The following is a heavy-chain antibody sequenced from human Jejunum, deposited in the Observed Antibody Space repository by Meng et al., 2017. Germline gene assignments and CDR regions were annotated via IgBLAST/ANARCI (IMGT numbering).Heavy chain of an antibody. J-gene: IGHJ4*02. CDR1: GFTFRSYW. Sequence: GESLKISCAASGFTFRSYWMHWVRQAPGKGLVWVSRINGDGSSTNYADSVKGRFTISRDNAKNTLYLQMNSLRAEDTAVYYCARDSYSAVDDWGQGTRVTVSS. CDR2: INGDGSST. CDR3: ARDSYSAVDD. D-gene: IGHD1-26*01. V-gene: IGHV3-74*01.